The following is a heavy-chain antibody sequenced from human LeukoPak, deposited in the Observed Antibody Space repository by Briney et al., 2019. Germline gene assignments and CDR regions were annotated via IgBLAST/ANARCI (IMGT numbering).Heavy chain of an antibody. Sequence: ASVKVSCKASGYTFTSYGISWVRQAPGQGLEWMGWISAYNGNTNHAQKLQGRVTMTTDTSTSTAYMELRSLRSDDTAVYYCARVQPYYDILTGYYIWGQGTLVTVSS. CDR1: GYTFTSYG. CDR2: ISAYNGNT. CDR3: ARVQPYYDILTGYYI. V-gene: IGHV1-18*01. D-gene: IGHD3-9*01. J-gene: IGHJ4*02.